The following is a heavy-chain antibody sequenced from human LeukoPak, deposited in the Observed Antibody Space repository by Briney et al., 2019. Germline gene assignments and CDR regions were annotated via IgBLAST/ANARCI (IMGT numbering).Heavy chain of an antibody. CDR2: INTDGSST. CDR1: GFTFSSYW. Sequence: GGSLRLSCAASGFTFSSYWMHWVRQAPGKGLVWVSRINTDGSSTSYADSVKGRFTISRDNAKNTLYLQMNSLRAEDTAVYYCAREGGYCSSTSCYVWNFDYWGQGTLITVSS. J-gene: IGHJ4*02. D-gene: IGHD2-2*01. V-gene: IGHV3-74*01. CDR3: AREGGYCSSTSCYVWNFDY.